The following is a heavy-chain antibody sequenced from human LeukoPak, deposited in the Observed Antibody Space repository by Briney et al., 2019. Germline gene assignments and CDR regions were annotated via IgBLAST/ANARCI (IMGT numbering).Heavy chain of an antibody. CDR1: GFTFSSYA. V-gene: IGHV3-23*01. CDR2: ISGSGGST. Sequence: PGGSLRLSCAASGFTFSSYAMSWVRQAPGKGLEWASAISGSGGSTYYADSVKGRFTISRDNSKNTLYLQMNSLRAEDTAVYYCARERIVVVPAALDYWGQGTLVTVSS. J-gene: IGHJ4*02. D-gene: IGHD2-2*01. CDR3: ARERIVVVPAALDY.